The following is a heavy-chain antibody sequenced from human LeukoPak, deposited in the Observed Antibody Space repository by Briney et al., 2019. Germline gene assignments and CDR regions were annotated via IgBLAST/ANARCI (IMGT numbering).Heavy chain of an antibody. J-gene: IGHJ6*02. D-gene: IGHD5-12*01. CDR3: ARYQFTITRXXGMDV. Sequence: PSETLSLTCTVSGGSISSYYWSWIRQPPGKGLEWIGYIYYSGSTNYNPSLKSRVTISVDTSKNQFSLKLSSVTAADTAVYYCARYQFTITRXXGMDVWGQGTTVTVSS. CDR2: IYYSGST. CDR1: GGSISSYY. V-gene: IGHV4-59*08.